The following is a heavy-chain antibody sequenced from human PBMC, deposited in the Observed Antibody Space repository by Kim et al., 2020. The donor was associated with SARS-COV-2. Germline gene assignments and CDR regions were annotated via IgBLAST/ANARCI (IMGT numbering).Heavy chain of an antibody. CDR1: GFTFSSYG. CDR2: ISYDGSNK. J-gene: IGHJ3*02. V-gene: IGHV3-30*18. Sequence: GGSLRLSCAASGFTFSSYGMHWVRQAPGKGLEWVAVISYDGSNKYYADSVKGRFTISRDNSKNTLYLQMNSLRAEDTAVYYCAKEDWGSYRNAFDIWGQGTMVTVSS. CDR3: AKEDWGSYRNAFDI. D-gene: IGHD3-16*02.